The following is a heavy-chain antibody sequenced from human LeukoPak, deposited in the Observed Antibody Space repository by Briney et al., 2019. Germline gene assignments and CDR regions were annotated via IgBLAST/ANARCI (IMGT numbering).Heavy chain of an antibody. J-gene: IGHJ3*02. D-gene: IGHD2-2*01. CDR3: ARLDVGYQLLSFKDAFDI. Sequence: GGSLRLSCAASGFTFSSYSMNWVRQAPGKGLEWVSSISSSSSYIYYADSVKGRFTISRDNAKNSLYLQMNSLRAEDTAVYYCARLDVGYQLLSFKDAFDIWGQGTMVTVSS. V-gene: IGHV3-21*01. CDR2: ISSSSSYI. CDR1: GFTFSSYS.